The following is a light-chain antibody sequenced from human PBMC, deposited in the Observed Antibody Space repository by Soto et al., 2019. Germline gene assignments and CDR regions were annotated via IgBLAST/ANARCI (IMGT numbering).Light chain of an antibody. CDR2: AAS. CDR3: QKYNSAPLI. Sequence: DIQMTQSPSSLSASVGDRVTITCQASQDISSYLAWYQQTPGKIPKLLIYAASTLQSGVPSRISGSGSGTDFTLTISSLQPEDVATYYCQKYNSAPLIFGGGTKVEIK. J-gene: IGKJ4*01. CDR1: QDISSY. V-gene: IGKV1-27*01.